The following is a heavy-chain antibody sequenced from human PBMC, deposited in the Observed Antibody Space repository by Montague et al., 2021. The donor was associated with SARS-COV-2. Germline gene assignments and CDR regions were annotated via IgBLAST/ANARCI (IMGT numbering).Heavy chain of an antibody. CDR1: GGSISTFY. CDR2: NSYSAST. Sequence: SETLSLTCIVSGGSISTFYWSWFRQPPGKGLVWIGYNSYSASTNYYHPLMSRVTMLVDTYKNQFSLKMNSVTAADTAVYYCARHYSATLPAVYWGQGTLVTVSS. D-gene: IGHD2-15*01. J-gene: IGHJ4*02. V-gene: IGHV4-59*08. CDR3: ARHYSATLPAVY.